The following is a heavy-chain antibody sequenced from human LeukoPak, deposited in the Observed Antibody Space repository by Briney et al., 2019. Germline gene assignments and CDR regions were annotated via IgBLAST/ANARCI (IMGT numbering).Heavy chain of an antibody. CDR2: IYYSGST. CDR3: AREVAVAGYDAFDI. CDR1: GGSISSYY. V-gene: IGHV4-59*01. J-gene: IGHJ3*02. D-gene: IGHD6-19*01. Sequence: KPSETLSLTCTVSGGSISSYYWSWIRQPPGKGLEWIGYIYYSGSTNYNPSLKSRVTISVDTSKNQFSLKLSSVTAADTAVYYCAREVAVAGYDAFDIWGQGTMVTVSS.